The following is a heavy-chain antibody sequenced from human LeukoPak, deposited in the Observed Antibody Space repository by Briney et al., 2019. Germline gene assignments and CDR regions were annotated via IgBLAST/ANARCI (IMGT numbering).Heavy chain of an antibody. J-gene: IGHJ5*02. V-gene: IGHV4-38-2*02. CDR3: ARDKSKGGATYLAGWFDP. Sequence: SETLSLTCAVSGYSISSGYYWGWIRQPPGKGLEWIGSIYHSGSTYYNPSLKSRVTISVDTSKNQFSLKLSSVTAADTAVHYCARDKSKGGATYLAGWFDPWGQGTLVTVSS. CDR2: IYHSGST. D-gene: IGHD1-26*01. CDR1: GYSISSGYY.